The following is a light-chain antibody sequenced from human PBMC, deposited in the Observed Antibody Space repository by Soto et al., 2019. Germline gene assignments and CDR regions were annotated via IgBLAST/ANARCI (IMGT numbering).Light chain of an antibody. J-gene: IGKJ1*01. V-gene: IGKV3-15*01. Sequence: EIVMTQSPATLSVSPGERATLSCGASQSVSSNLAWYQQKPGQAPRLLIYGASTRVTGIPARFSGGGSGTEFTLTISSLQSEDFAVYYCQQYNNWPGTFGQGTKVEIK. CDR3: QQYNNWPGT. CDR2: GAS. CDR1: QSVSSN.